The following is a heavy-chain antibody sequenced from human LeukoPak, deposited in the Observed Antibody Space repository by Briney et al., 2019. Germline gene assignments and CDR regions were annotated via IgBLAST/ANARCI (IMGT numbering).Heavy chain of an antibody. CDR3: ARDYYDSSGYYPRDAFDI. CDR1: GYTFTSYG. CDR2: ISAYNGNT. V-gene: IGHV1-18*01. D-gene: IGHD3-22*01. Sequence: GASVKVSCKASGYTFTSYGISWVRQAPGQGLEWMGWISAYNGNTNYAQKLQGRVTMTTDTSTSTAYMELRSLRSDDTAVYYCARDYYDSSGYYPRDAFDIWGQGTMVTVSS. J-gene: IGHJ3*02.